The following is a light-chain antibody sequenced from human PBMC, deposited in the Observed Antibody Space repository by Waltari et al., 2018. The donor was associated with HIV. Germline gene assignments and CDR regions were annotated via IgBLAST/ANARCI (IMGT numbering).Light chain of an antibody. V-gene: IGLV1-44*01. J-gene: IGLJ1*01. CDR2: GRD. CDR3: AVWDDSVNGYV. Sequence: QSALTQPPSTSGTPGQRVTISCSGSSANIGKSVVNWFQQVPGTAPKLRVSGRDQRPSGVPDRCSGSKSGTSGSLAISGLQSEDEGDYYCAVWDDSVNGYVFGTGTKVTVL. CDR1: SANIGKSV.